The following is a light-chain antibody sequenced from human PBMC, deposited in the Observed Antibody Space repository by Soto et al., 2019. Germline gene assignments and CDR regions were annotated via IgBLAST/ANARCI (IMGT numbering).Light chain of an antibody. J-gene: IGLJ1*01. CDR2: SNN. V-gene: IGLV1-44*01. CDR1: SSNIGSNT. Sequence: QSARTQPPSASGTPGQRVTISCSGSSSNIGSNTVNWYQQLPGTAPKLLIYSNNQRPSGVPDRFSGSKSGTSASPAISGLQSEDEADYYCAAWDDGLNGLYVFGTGTKVTVL. CDR3: AAWDDGLNGLYV.